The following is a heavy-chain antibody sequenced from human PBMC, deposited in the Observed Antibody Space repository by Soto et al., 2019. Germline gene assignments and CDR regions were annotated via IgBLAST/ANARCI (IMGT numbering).Heavy chain of an antibody. Sequence: TSETLSLTCTVSGGSISSGGYYWSWIRQHPGKGLEWIGEINQSGNTKYNPSLKSRVTISVDTSKKQFSLKLNSVTAADTAVYYCGSPGHVDYWGQGTLVTVSS. J-gene: IGHJ4*02. CDR3: GSPGHVDY. CDR1: GGSISSGGYY. CDR2: INQSGNT. V-gene: IGHV4-39*07.